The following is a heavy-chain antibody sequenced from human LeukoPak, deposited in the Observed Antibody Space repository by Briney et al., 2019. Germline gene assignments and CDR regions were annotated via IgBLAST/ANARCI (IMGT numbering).Heavy chain of an antibody. Sequence: SETLSLICTVSGGSISRYYWSWVRQSPGKGLEWIGYIYRSGTTNYNPALKSRVTMSVDTSKNQFSLKLSSVTAADTAVYYCAREDPQTTVPEGMDVWGQGTTVTDSS. CDR3: AREDPQTTVPEGMDV. V-gene: IGHV4-59*01. J-gene: IGHJ6*02. CDR2: IYRSGTT. D-gene: IGHD4-17*01. CDR1: GGSISRYY.